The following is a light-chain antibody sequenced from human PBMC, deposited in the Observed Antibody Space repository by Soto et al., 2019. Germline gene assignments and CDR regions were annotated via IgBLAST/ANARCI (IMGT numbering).Light chain of an antibody. CDR2: DAS. CDR1: QNIDRW. CDR3: QQFMGDPYP. Sequence: DLHMTQSPSTLSASVGDIVTITCRASQNIDRWLAWYQLQPGRAPRLLIYDASTLQTGVPSRFSGSGSGTEFTLTISSLQPDDFATYFCQQFMGDPYPFGQGTKVEI. J-gene: IGKJ2*01. V-gene: IGKV1-5*01.